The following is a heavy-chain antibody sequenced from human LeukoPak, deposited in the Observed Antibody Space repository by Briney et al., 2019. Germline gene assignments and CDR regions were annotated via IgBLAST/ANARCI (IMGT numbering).Heavy chain of an antibody. D-gene: IGHD3-22*01. CDR2: IYHSGSS. V-gene: IGHV4-34*01. Sequence: SETLSLTCAVYGESLSGYYWTWIRQPPGKPLEWIGSIYHSGSSNYNPSLKSRAIISADTSKNQFSLKLNSVTAADTAMYYCVRGHDYYDISGYYLYYFDFWGQGTPVTVSS. J-gene: IGHJ4*02. CDR1: GESLSGYY. CDR3: VRGHDYYDISGYYLYYFDF.